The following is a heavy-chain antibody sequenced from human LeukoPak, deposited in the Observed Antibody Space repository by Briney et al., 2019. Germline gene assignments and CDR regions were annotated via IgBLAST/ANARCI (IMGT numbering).Heavy chain of an antibody. V-gene: IGHV1-18*04. CDR1: GYTFSSCG. CDR2: ISVYNGNT. D-gene: IGHD3-10*01. J-gene: IGHJ4*02. Sequence: GASVKVSCKASGYTFSSCGISWVRQAPGEGLEGMGWISVYNGNTNYAQRFQGRVTMTTDTSTNTAYMELRSLTSDDTAMYYCASGHYDSGSSYLGLDHWGQGTLVTVSS. CDR3: ASGHYDSGSSYLGLDH.